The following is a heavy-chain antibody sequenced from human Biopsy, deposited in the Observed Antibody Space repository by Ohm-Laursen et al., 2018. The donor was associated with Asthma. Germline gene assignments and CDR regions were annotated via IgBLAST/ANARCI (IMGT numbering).Heavy chain of an antibody. J-gene: IGHJ4*02. CDR2: IYSGGTS. V-gene: IGHV3-53*01. D-gene: IGHD3-22*01. CDR3: ARGDSSNWSHYYFDY. Sequence: GSLRLSCTAPGFAVSRDYMFWVRQAPGKGLEWVSVIYSGGTSHTADSVRGRFTISRDYSKNTLYLQMHSLRAEDTAVYYCARGDSSNWSHYYFDYWGQGTLVTASS. CDR1: GFAVSRDY.